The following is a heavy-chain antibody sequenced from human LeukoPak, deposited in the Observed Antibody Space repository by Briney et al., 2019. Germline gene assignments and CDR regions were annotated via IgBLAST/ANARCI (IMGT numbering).Heavy chain of an antibody. CDR2: ISAYNGNT. CDR3: ARGKVDDYVWGSYLNWFDP. Sequence: GASVKVSCKASGYTFTSYGISWVRQAPGQGLEWMGWISAYNGNTNYAQKLQGRVTMTTDTSTSTAYMELRSLRSDDTAVYYCARGKVDDYVWGSYLNWFDPWGQGTLVTVSS. V-gene: IGHV1-18*01. J-gene: IGHJ5*02. CDR1: GYTFTSYG. D-gene: IGHD3-16*02.